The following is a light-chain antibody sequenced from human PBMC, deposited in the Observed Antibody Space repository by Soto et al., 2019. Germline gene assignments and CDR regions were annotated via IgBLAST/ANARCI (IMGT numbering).Light chain of an antibody. CDR3: SSYTSSTTLV. V-gene: IGLV2-14*01. CDR1: SSDVGGYND. CDR2: EVS. J-gene: IGLJ1*01. Sequence: QSALTQPASVSGSPGQSITISCTGTSSDVGGYNDVSWYQQHPGRAPKLMIFEVSDRPSGVSNRFSGSKSGNTASLTISGLRAEDEADYYCSSYTSSTTLVFGTGTKVTVL.